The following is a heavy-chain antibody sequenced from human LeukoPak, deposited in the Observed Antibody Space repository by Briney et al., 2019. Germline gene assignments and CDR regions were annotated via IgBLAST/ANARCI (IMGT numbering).Heavy chain of an antibody. CDR3: ARRDITGYLDY. Sequence: GGSLRLSCAASGFTFSTYDMNWVRQAPGKGLQYVSAISRNGGSTYYADSVKGRFTISRDNSKNMLYLQMGSLRAEDMAVYYWARRDITGYLDYWGQGSLVTVSS. CDR2: ISRNGGST. CDR1: GFTFSTYD. J-gene: IGHJ4*02. V-gene: IGHV3-64*02. D-gene: IGHD2-15*01.